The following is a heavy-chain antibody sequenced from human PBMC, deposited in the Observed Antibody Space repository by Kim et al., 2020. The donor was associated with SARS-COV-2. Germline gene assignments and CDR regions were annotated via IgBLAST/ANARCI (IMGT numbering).Heavy chain of an antibody. CDR3: ARANGGNYYYGIDV. CDR1: GFTFSSYA. J-gene: IGHJ6*02. V-gene: IGHV3-30*04. D-gene: IGHD2-15*01. Sequence: GGSLRLSCAASGFTFSSYAMHWVRQAPGKGLEWVAVISHDGSKKYYADSVKGRFTISRDNAKNTLYLQMNSLRAEDTAVYYCARANGGNYYYGIDVWCQGTTVTVSS. CDR2: ISHDGSKK.